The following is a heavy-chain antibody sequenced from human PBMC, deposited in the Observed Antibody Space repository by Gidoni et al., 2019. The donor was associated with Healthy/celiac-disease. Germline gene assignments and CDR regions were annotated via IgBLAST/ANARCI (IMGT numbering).Heavy chain of an antibody. J-gene: IGHJ4*02. CDR2: MNPNSGNT. CDR3: ASRRDGYPFYFDY. Sequence: QVQLVQSGAEVNKPAASVKVSCKASGYTFTSYDINWVRQATGQGLEWMGWMNPNSGNTGYAQKFQGRVTMTSNTSISTAYMELSSLRSEDTAVYYCASRRDGYPFYFDYWGQGTLVTVSS. V-gene: IGHV1-8*01. CDR1: GYTFTSYD. D-gene: IGHD5-12*01.